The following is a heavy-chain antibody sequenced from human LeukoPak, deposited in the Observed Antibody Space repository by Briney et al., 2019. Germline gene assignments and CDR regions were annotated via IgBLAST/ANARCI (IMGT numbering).Heavy chain of an antibody. D-gene: IGHD3-22*01. V-gene: IGHV1-18*01. J-gene: IGHJ4*02. CDR2: ISAYNGNT. CDR3: ARGAYYDSSGYRVYDY. CDR1: GYTFTSYG. Sequence: ASVKVSCKASGYTFTSYGINWVRQAPGQGLEWMGRISAYNGNTNYAQKLQGRVTMTTDTSTSTAYMELRSLRSDDTAVYYCARGAYYDSSGYRVYDYWGQGTLVTVSS.